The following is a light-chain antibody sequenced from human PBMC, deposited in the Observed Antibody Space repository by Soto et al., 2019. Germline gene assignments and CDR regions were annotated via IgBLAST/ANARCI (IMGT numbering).Light chain of an antibody. CDR1: SSDVGSYNL. J-gene: IGLJ2*01. CDR3: CSYAGSSTFV. Sequence: QSALTQPASVSGSPGQSITISCTGTSSDVGSYNLVSWYQQHPGKAPKLMIYEVSKRPSGVSNRFSGSKSGNTASLTISGLQAEGEADYYCCSYAGSSTFVFGGGTKVTVL. CDR2: EVS. V-gene: IGLV2-23*02.